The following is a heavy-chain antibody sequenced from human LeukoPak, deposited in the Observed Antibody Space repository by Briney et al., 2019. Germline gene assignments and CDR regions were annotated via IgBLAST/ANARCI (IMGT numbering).Heavy chain of an antibody. CDR2: ISYDGSNK. CDR1: GFTFSSYA. D-gene: IGHD2-8*01. Sequence: GGSLRLSCAASGFTFSSYAMSWVRQAPGKGLEWVAVISYDGSNKYYADSVKGRFTISRDNSKNTLYLQMNSLRAEDTAVYYCAREGDYCTNGVCYWFFDYWGQGTLVTVSS. CDR3: AREGDYCTNGVCYWFFDY. V-gene: IGHV3-30*03. J-gene: IGHJ4*02.